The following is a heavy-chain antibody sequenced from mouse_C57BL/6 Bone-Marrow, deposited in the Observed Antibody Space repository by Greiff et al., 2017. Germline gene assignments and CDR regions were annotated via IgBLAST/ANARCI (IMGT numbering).Heavy chain of an antibody. D-gene: IGHD1-1*01. CDR1: GFNIKDDY. Sequence: EVKLQQSGAELVRPGASVKLSCTASGFNIKDDYMHWVKQRPEQGLEWIGWIDPENGDTEYASKFQGKATITADTSSNTAYLQLSSLTSEDTAVYYCTTDYGSSPDYWGQGTTLTVSS. V-gene: IGHV14-4*01. CDR3: TTDYGSSPDY. J-gene: IGHJ2*01. CDR2: IDPENGDT.